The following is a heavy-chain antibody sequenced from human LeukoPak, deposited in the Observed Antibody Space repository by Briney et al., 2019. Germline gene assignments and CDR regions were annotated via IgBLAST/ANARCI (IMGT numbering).Heavy chain of an antibody. D-gene: IGHD3-10*01. CDR1: GFTFSSYA. Sequence: GGSLRLSCAASGFTFSSYAMSWVRQAPGKGLEWVSAISGSGGSTYYADSVKGRFTISRDNSKNTLYLQMNSLRAEDTAVYYCAKVGRITMVRGVMIPDYWGQGTLVTVSS. J-gene: IGHJ4*02. CDR3: AKVGRITMVRGVMIPDY. CDR2: ISGSGGST. V-gene: IGHV3-23*01.